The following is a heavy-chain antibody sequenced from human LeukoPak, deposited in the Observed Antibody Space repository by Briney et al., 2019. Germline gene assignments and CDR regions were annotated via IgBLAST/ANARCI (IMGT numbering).Heavy chain of an antibody. CDR2: IRYDGSNK. D-gene: IGHD3-10*01. Sequence: GGSLRLSCAASGFTFSSYGMHWVRQAPGKGLEWVAFIRYDGSNKYYADSVKGRFTISRDNVKNSLYLQMNSLRAEDTAVYYCARRFYGSGSRGAFDIWGQGTMVTVSS. CDR1: GFTFSSYG. V-gene: IGHV3-30*02. CDR3: ARRFYGSGSRGAFDI. J-gene: IGHJ3*02.